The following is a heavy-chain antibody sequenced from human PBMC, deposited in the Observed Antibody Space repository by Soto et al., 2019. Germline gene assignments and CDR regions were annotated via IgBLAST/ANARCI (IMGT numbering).Heavy chain of an antibody. CDR2: ISGYNGNT. V-gene: IGHV1-18*01. D-gene: IGHD5-18*01. Sequence: ASVKVSCKASGYTFSNFGLSWVRQAPGQGLERMGWISGYNGNTNSAEKFQGRVTMTTDTSTSTAYMEVRSLTSDDTAVYYCARDKGYGFGWSSSSGMDVWGQGTTVTVSS. J-gene: IGHJ6*02. CDR1: GYTFSNFG. CDR3: ARDKGYGFGWSSSSGMDV.